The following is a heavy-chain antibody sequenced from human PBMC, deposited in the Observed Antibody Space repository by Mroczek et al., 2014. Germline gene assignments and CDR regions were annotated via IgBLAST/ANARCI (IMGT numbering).Heavy chain of an antibody. CDR2: ISYDGSNK. D-gene: IGHD1-26*01. CDR1: GFTFSSYA. J-gene: IGHJ4*02. CDR3: ARDRVIRSGSYNFDY. Sequence: QVQLVESGGGVVQPGRSLRLSCAASGFTFSSYAMHWVRQAPGKGLEWVAVISYDGSNKYYADSVKGRFTISRDNSKNTLYLQMNSLRAEDTAVYYCARDRVIRSGSYNFDYWGQGTLVTVSS. V-gene: IGHV3-30-3*01.